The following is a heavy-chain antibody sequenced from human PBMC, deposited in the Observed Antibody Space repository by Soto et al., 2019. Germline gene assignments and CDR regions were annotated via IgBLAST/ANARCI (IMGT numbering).Heavy chain of an antibody. CDR2: IIPMFGTA. J-gene: IGHJ6*02. CDR3: ARAGGYSYGPNYYGMDV. Sequence: QVQLVQSGAEVKKPGSSVKVSCTASGGTFNTFAISWVRQAPGQGLECMGGIIPMFGTAHYAQKFQGRVTITADESTRTVYMELSSLRSEDTAVYFCARAGGYSYGPNYYGMDVWGQGTTVTVSS. D-gene: IGHD5-18*01. CDR1: GGTFNTFA. V-gene: IGHV1-69*01.